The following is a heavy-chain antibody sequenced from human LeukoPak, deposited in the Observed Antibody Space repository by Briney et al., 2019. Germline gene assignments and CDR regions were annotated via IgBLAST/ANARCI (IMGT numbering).Heavy chain of an antibody. D-gene: IGHD3-10*01. J-gene: IGHJ6*03. V-gene: IGHV4-34*01. Sequence: SETLSLTCAVYGGSFSGYYWSWIRQPPGKGLEWIGEINHSGSTNYSPSLKSRVTISVDTSKNQFSLKLSSVTAADTAVYYCARGRYYYGSGPYMDVWGKGTTVTVSS. CDR3: ARGRYYYGSGPYMDV. CDR2: INHSGST. CDR1: GGSFSGYY.